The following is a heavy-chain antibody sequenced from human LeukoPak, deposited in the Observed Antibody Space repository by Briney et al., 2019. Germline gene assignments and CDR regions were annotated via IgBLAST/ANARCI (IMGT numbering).Heavy chain of an antibody. D-gene: IGHD5-12*01. J-gene: IGHJ5*02. CDR3: ARDIVATIGHLYNWFDP. Sequence: SETLSLTCTVSGGSISSYYWSWIRQPAGKGLEWIGRIYTRGSTNYNPSLKSRVTMSVDTSKNQFSLKLSSVTAADTAVYYCARDIVATIGHLYNWFDPWGQGTLVTVSS. CDR1: GGSISSYY. CDR2: IYTRGST. V-gene: IGHV4-4*07.